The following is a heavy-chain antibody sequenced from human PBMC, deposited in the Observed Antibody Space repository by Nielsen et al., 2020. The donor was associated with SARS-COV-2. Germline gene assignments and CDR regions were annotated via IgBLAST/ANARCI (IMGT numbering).Heavy chain of an antibody. J-gene: IGHJ5*02. CDR3: ARDRRFLEWLS. CDR2: IYSGGST. V-gene: IGHV3-66*01. Sequence: GGSLRLSCAASGFTVSSNYMSWVRQAPGKGLEWVSVIYSGGSTYYADSVKGRFTISRDNSKNTLYLQMNSLRAEDTAVYYRARDRRFLEWLSWGQGTLVTVSS. CDR1: GFTVSSNY. D-gene: IGHD3-3*01.